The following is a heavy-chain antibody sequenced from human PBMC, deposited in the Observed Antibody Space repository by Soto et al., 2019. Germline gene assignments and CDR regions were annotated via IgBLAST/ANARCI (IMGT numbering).Heavy chain of an antibody. D-gene: IGHD1-1*01. V-gene: IGHV1-3*05. J-gene: IGHJ4*02. CDR2: INAGNGNT. CDR3: ARFLGNCPTVY. Sequence: QVQLVQSGAEEKKPGASVKVSCTASGYTFTNYAMHWVRQATGQRPEWMGWINAGNGNTKYSQKFQGRVTITRDTSAGSAMKELSSIRSEDKACYLRARFLGNCPTVYGGQGTLVTVSS. CDR1: GYTFTNYA.